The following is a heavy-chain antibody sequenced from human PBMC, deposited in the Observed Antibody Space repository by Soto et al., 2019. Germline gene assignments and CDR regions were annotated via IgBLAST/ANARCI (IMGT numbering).Heavy chain of an antibody. CDR3: ARGNGAFDI. CDR2: TCYRSKWFN. J-gene: IGHJ3*02. CDR1: GDSVSSYSAT. V-gene: IGHV6-1*01. Sequence: SQTLSLTCAISGDSVSSYSATLNWIRQSPSRGLEWLGRTCYRSKWFNDYLVSVKTRLTINPDTSKNQFSLQLNSVTPEDTAVYYCARGNGAFDIWGQGTMVTVSS.